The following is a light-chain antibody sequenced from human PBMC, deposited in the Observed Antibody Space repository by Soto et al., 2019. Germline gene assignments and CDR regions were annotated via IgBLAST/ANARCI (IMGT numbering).Light chain of an antibody. CDR2: EVV. V-gene: IGLV2-8*01. CDR1: KNDIGVYDF. CDR3: ESYSGSNTYV. J-gene: IGLJ1*01. Sequence: QSALIQPPSASGSRGQSVTISCTGTKNDIGVYDFVSWYQHHPGKAPRLIIYEVVQRPSGVPDRFSGSKSGNTASLTVSGLQAAHEADYFCESYSGSNTYVFGSGTKLTV.